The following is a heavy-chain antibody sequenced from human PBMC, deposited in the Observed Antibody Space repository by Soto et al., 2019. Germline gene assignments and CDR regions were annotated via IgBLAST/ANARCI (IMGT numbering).Heavy chain of an antibody. CDR2: ISYDGSNK. CDR1: GFTFSSYG. V-gene: IGHV3-30*18. D-gene: IGHD6-13*01. Sequence: GGSLRLSCAASGFTFSSYGMHWVRQAPGKGLEWVAVISYDGSNKHYADSVKGRFTISRDNSKNTLYLQMNSLRAEDTAVYYCAKDVAAAGRGPLDYWGQGTLVTVSS. CDR3: AKDVAAAGRGPLDY. J-gene: IGHJ4*02.